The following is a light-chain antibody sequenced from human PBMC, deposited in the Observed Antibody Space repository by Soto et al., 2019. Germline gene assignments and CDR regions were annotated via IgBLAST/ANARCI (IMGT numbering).Light chain of an antibody. J-gene: IGKJ1*01. V-gene: IGKV1-5*01. Sequence: DIQMTQSPSTLSASVGDRVTITCRASQSISSWLAWYQQKPGKAPKLLIYDASSLQSGVPSRLSGSGSGTELTLTIRSLQPDDFATYYCQQYNSYWTFGQGTKVDIK. CDR1: QSISSW. CDR2: DAS. CDR3: QQYNSYWT.